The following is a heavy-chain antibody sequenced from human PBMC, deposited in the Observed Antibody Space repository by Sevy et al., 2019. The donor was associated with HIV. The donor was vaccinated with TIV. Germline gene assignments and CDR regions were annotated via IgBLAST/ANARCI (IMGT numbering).Heavy chain of an antibody. J-gene: IGHJ4*02. V-gene: IGHV3-30-3*01. Sequence: GGSLRLSCAASGFTFSSYAMHWVRQAPGKGLQWVAVISYDGSKKFYADSVKGRFTISRDNSKNTLYLQMNSLRPEDTAVYYCASVPGLHGYSYDWEVDYWGQGTLVTVSS. CDR3: ASVPGLHGYSYDWEVDY. CDR1: GFTFSSYA. D-gene: IGHD5-18*01. CDR2: ISYDGSKK.